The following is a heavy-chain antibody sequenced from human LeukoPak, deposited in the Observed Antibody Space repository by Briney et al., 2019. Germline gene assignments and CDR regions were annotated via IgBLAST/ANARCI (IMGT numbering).Heavy chain of an antibody. CDR3: SRERAGYYSDY. CDR2: ITGTGTTT. V-gene: IGHV3-64*02. CDR1: GFAFSTYT. D-gene: IGHD2-15*01. J-gene: IGHJ4*02. Sequence: GGSLRLSCAASGFAFSTYTMQWVRQAPGKGLEFVSLITGTGTTTVYADSVKGRFTISRDNSKSTLYLQMGSPRAEDMAVYYCSRERAGYYSDYWGQGTLVTVSS.